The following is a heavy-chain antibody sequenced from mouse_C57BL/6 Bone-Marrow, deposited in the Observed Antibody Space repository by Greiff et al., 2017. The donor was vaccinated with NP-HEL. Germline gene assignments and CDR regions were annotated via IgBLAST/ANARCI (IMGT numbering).Heavy chain of an antibody. Sequence: EVQLQQSGPELVKPGASVKIPCKASGYTFTDYNMDWVKQSHGKSLEWIGDINPNNGGTIYNQKFKGKATLTVDKSSSTAYMELRSLTSEDTAVYYCARPKVTGEDYAMDYWGQGTSVTVSS. CDR2: INPNNGGT. D-gene: IGHD2-2*01. CDR1: GYTFTDYN. CDR3: ARPKVTGEDYAMDY. J-gene: IGHJ4*01. V-gene: IGHV1-18*01.